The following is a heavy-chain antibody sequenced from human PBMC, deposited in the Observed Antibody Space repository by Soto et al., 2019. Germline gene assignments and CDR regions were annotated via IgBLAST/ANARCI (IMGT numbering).Heavy chain of an antibody. CDR2: INAGNGNT. CDR1: GYTFTSYA. D-gene: IGHD2-21*02. Sequence: QIQLVQSGAEEKKPEASVKVSCKASGYTFTSYAMHWVRQAPGQRLEWMGWINAGNGNTKYLQKFQGRVTITRDTSASTAYMELSSLRSEDTAVYYCARAWVVVTAPDYWGQGTLVTVSS. CDR3: ARAWVVVTAPDY. J-gene: IGHJ4*02. V-gene: IGHV1-3*05.